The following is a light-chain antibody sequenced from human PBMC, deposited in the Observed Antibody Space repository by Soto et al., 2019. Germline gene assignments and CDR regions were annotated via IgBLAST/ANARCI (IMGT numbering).Light chain of an antibody. CDR1: TGAVTSGHY. CDR3: LLSYGGARHVV. J-gene: IGLJ2*01. Sequence: QAVMTQEPSLTVSPGGTVTLTCGSSTGAVTSGHYPYWFQQRPGQAPRTLIYDTSNKHSWTPARFSGSLLGGKAALTLSGAQPEDEAEYYCLLSYGGARHVVFGGGTKLTVL. CDR2: DTS. V-gene: IGLV7-46*01.